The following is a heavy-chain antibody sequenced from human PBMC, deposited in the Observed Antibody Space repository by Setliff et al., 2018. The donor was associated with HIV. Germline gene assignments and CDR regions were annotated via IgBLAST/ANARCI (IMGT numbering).Heavy chain of an antibody. D-gene: IGHD2-15*01. Sequence: SETLSLTCTVSGGSISSGDYYWSWIRQPPGKGLEWIGYIYYSGGTYYNPSLKSRVTISVDTSKNQFSLKLSSVTAADTAVYYCARVDVYCSGGSCYYYFDYWGQGTLVTVSS. CDR2: IYYSGGT. V-gene: IGHV4-30-4*02. J-gene: IGHJ4*02. CDR1: GGSISSGDYY. CDR3: ARVDVYCSGGSCYYYFDY.